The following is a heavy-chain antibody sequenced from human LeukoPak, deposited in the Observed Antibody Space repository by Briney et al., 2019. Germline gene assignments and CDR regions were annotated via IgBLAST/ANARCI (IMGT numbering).Heavy chain of an antibody. V-gene: IGHV4-59*08. CDR3: ARVPELPSLYYFDY. Sequence: PSETLSLTCTVSGGSISSYYWSWIRQPPGKGLEWIGYIYCGGSTNYNPSLKSRVTISVDTSKNQFSLKLSSVTAADTAVYYCARVPELPSLYYFDYWGQGTLVTVSS. CDR1: GGSISSYY. J-gene: IGHJ4*02. CDR2: IYCGGST. D-gene: IGHD3-10*01.